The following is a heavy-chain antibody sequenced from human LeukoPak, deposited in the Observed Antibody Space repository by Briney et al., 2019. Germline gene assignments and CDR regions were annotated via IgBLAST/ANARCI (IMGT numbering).Heavy chain of an antibody. D-gene: IGHD3-3*01. Sequence: ASVKVSCKASGGTFSSYAISWVRQAPGQGLEWMGGIIPMFNTTKYAQKFQDRVTITADKSTSTAYMELSSLRSEDTAVYYCVNGPTSNHYFYYFDYWGQGTLVTVSS. CDR1: GGTFSSYA. J-gene: IGHJ4*02. CDR2: IIPMFNTT. V-gene: IGHV1-69*06. CDR3: VNGPTSNHYFYYFDY.